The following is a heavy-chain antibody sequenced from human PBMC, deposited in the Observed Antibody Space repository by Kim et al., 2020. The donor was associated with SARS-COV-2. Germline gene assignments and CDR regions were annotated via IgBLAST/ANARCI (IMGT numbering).Heavy chain of an antibody. V-gene: IGHV4-39*01. CDR2: IYYSGST. CDR1: GGSISSSSYY. J-gene: IGHJ6*01. D-gene: IGHD5-12*01. Sequence: SETLSLTCTVSGGSISSSSYYWGWIRQPPGKGLEWIGSIYYSGSTYYNPSLKSRVTISVDTSKNQFSLKLSSVTAADTAVYYCAIVATTHYYYYYGMDV. CDR3: AIVATTHYYYYYGMDV.